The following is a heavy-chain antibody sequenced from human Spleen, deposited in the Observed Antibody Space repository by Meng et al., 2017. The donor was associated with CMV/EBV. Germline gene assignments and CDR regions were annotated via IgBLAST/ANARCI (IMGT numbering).Heavy chain of an antibody. V-gene: IGHV1-69*13. CDR1: GGTFGSYT. CDR2: IIPIFSTA. J-gene: IGHJ6*02. CDR3: ARRGQILYCNDKGCQYNNFAMDV. D-gene: IGHD2/OR15-2a*01. Sequence: SVKVSCKVSGGTFGSYTINWVRQAPGQGLEWMGGIIPIFSTAHYAQKFQGRVTITADESTSTAYLELRSLRSEDTAVYYCARRGQILYCNDKGCQYNNFAMDVWGQGTTVTVSS.